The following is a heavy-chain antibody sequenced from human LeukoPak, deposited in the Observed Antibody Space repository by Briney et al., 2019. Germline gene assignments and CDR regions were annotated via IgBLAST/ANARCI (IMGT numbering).Heavy chain of an antibody. CDR1: GGTFSSYA. CDR2: IIPIFGTA. V-gene: IGHV1-69*13. CDR3: ARDGYGDYRDLYYFDY. D-gene: IGHD4-17*01. J-gene: IGHJ4*02. Sequence: ASVKVSCKASGGTFSSYAISWVRQAPGQGLEWMGGIIPIFGTANYAQKFQGRVTITADESTSTAYMELSSLRSEDTAVYYCARDGYGDYRDLYYFDYWGQGTLVTVSS.